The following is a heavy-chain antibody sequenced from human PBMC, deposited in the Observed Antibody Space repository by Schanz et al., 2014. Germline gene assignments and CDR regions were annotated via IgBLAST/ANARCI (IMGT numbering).Heavy chain of an antibody. CDR1: GFIFSNHG. Sequence: QAELVESGGGVVQPGGSLRLSCEASGFIFSNHGMNWVRQAPGQGLEKVAVTSTDGTKTYYAASVRGRFTISRDNSKNTVYLQMNSLRSEDTAVYYCTRDRGALINHNDALDLWGQGTMVSVSS. CDR2: TSTDGTKT. CDR3: TRDRGALINHNDALDL. J-gene: IGHJ3*01. D-gene: IGHD3-16*01. V-gene: IGHV3-30*19.